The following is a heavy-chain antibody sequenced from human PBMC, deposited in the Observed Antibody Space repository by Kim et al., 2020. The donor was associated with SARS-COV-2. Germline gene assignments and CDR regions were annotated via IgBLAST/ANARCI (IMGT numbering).Heavy chain of an antibody. D-gene: IGHD2-2*02. J-gene: IGHJ4*02. CDR1: GGSFSGYY. CDR2: INHSGST. Sequence: SETLSLTCAVYGGSFSGYYWSWIRQPPGKGLEWIGEINHSGSTNYNPSLKSRVTISVDTSKNQFSLKLSSVTAADTAVYYCARGGDIVVVPAAIQGGDYWGQGTLVTVSS. V-gene: IGHV4-34*01. CDR3: ARGGDIVVVPAAIQGGDY.